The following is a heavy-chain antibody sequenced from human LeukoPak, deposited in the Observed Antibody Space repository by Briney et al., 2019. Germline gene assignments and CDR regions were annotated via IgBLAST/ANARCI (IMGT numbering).Heavy chain of an antibody. V-gene: IGHV4-38-2*02. CDR2: IDHSGST. D-gene: IGHD3-10*01. CDR1: GYSINSGYY. CDR3: ARDRYYYGSGSYPYMDV. Sequence: SETLSLTCTVSGYSINSGYYWGWIRQPPGKGLEWIGSIDHSGSTYYNPSLKSRVTMSVDTSKNQFSLKLSSVTAVDTAVYYCARDRYYYGSGSYPYMDVWGKGTTVTISS. J-gene: IGHJ6*03.